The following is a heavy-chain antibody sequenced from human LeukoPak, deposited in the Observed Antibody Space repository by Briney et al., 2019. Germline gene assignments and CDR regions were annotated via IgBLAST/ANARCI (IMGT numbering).Heavy chain of an antibody. Sequence: GGSLRLSCAASGFTLSSYEMNWVRQAPGKGLVWVSRINTDESITSYADSVKGRFTVSRDNAKKTLYLQMNSLRAEDTAVYYCARGPNGDYGDWGQGTLVTVSP. V-gene: IGHV3-74*01. J-gene: IGHJ4*02. CDR3: ARGPNGDYGD. CDR2: INTDESIT. CDR1: GFTLSSYE. D-gene: IGHD4-17*01.